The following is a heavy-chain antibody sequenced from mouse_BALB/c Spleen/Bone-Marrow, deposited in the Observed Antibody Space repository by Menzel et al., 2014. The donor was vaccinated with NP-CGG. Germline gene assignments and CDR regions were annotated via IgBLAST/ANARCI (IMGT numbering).Heavy chain of an antibody. V-gene: IGHV1S81*02. J-gene: IGHJ1*01. CDR2: INPSNGGT. CDR3: TRSNYGYWYFDV. CDR1: GYTFSSYY. Sequence: VKLVESGAELAKPGASVKLSCKASGYTFSSYYMYWVKQRPGQGLEWIGEINPSNGGTKFNEKFKSKATLTVDKSSSTAYMQLSSLTSEDSAVYYCTRSNYGYWYFDVWGAGTTVTVSS. D-gene: IGHD1-1*01.